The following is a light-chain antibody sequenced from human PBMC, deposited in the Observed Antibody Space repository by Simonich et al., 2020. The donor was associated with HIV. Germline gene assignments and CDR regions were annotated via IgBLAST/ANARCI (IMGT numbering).Light chain of an antibody. V-gene: IGKV3-15*01. CDR1: QSVSSN. CDR3: QQYNNWYT. CDR2: GAS. J-gene: IGKJ2*01. Sequence: EIVMTQSPVTLSVSPGERATLSCRASQSVSSNLAWYQQKPDQAPRLLIYGASTRATGIPARFSGSGSGTDFTLTISSMQSEDFAVYYCQQYNNWYTFGQGTKLEIK.